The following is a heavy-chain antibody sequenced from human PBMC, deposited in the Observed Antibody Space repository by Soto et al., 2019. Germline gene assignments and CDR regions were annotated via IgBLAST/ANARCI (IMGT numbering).Heavy chain of an antibody. D-gene: IGHD3-3*01. V-gene: IGHV3-23*01. CDR2: ISGSGGST. CDR3: AKDPLLRFLEWLSVDYYGMDV. Sequence: GGSLRLSCAASGFTFSSYAMSWVRQAPGKGLEWVSAISGSGGSTYYADSVKGRFTISRDNSKNTLYLQMNSLRAEDTAVYYCAKDPLLRFLEWLSVDYYGMDVWGQGTTVTVSS. CDR1: GFTFSSYA. J-gene: IGHJ6*02.